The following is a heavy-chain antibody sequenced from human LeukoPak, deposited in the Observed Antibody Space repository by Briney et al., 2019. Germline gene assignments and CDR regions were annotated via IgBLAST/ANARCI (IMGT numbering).Heavy chain of an antibody. CDR3: ARPKGYYYYMDV. V-gene: IGHV3-21*01. CDR1: GFTFNSYS. CDR2: INSGNSNI. J-gene: IGHJ6*03. Sequence: GGSLRLSCAASGFTFNSYSMNWVRQAPGKGLEWVSSINSGNSNIYYADSVKGRFTISRDNAKNSLYLQMNSLRAEDTAVYYCARPKGYYYYMDVWGKGTTVTISS.